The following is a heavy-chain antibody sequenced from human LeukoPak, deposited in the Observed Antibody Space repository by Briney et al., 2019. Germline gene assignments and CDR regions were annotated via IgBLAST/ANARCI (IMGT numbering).Heavy chain of an antibody. CDR3: ARHGDWYFAL. CDR2: IHHGGRT. V-gene: IGHV4-34*01. Sequence: SETLSLTCAVYGGSLSGYYWSWNRQPPGKGLEWIGEIHHGGRTKYHPALKSRVTISVDTPTNQFSLKLSSMAAADTAVYYCARHGDWYFALWGPGTLVTVSS. J-gene: IGHJ2*01. D-gene: IGHD3-10*01. CDR1: GGSLSGYY.